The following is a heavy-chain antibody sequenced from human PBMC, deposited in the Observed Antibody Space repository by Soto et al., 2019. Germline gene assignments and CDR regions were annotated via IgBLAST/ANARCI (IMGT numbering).Heavy chain of an antibody. CDR2: MRPDSGGA. CDR1: GYTFTGYY. D-gene: IGHD3-16*01. CDR3: ARDPHEGVYDY. Sequence: QVQLVQSGAEMKKPGASVKVSCKASGYTFTGYYLHWIRQAPGQGLEWMGWMRPDSGGANYAQKFQGRVSMTRDTSISTFYMELRRLRSDDMAVYYCARDPHEGVYDYWGQGTLVTVSS. V-gene: IGHV1-2*02. J-gene: IGHJ4*02.